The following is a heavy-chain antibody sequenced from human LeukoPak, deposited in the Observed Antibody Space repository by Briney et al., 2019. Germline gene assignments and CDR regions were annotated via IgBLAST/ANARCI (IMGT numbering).Heavy chain of an antibody. CDR3: AKDAFGGGGFDY. J-gene: IGHJ4*02. CDR2: INDSGGRT. D-gene: IGHD3-16*01. CDR1: GFTFSSYG. V-gene: IGHV3-23*01. Sequence: GGSLRLSCAASGFTFSSYGMSWVRQAPGKGLGWVSTINDSGGRTYYADSVKGRFTISRDNSKNTLYVQMNSLRAEDAAVYYCAKDAFGGGGFDYWGQGTQVTVSS.